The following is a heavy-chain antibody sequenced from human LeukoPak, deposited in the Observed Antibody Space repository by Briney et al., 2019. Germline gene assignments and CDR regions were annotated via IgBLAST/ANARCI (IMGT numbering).Heavy chain of an antibody. D-gene: IGHD4-11*01. V-gene: IGHV3-23*01. CDR1: GFTFSSYA. CDR2: ISGSGDNT. CDR3: AKNRGNYYYFDY. J-gene: IGHJ4*02. Sequence: PGGSLRLSCAASGFTFSSYAMSWVRQAPGKGLEWDSAISGSGDNTYYADSVKDRFTISRDKSKNTLYLQMNSLGAEDTAVYYCAKNRGNYYYFDYWGQGTLVTVSS.